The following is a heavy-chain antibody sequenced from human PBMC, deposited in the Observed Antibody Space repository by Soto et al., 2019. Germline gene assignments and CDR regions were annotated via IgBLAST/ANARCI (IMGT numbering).Heavy chain of an antibody. CDR3: AGNIVATISSFDY. D-gene: IGHD5-12*01. V-gene: IGHV4-34*01. Sequence: SETLSLTCAVYGESFSGYYWSWIRQPPGKGLGWIGEINHSGSTNYNPSLKSRVTMSVDTSKNQFSLQLSSVTAADTAMYYCAGNIVATISSFDYWGQGTLVTVSS. CDR2: INHSGST. CDR1: GESFSGYY. J-gene: IGHJ4*02.